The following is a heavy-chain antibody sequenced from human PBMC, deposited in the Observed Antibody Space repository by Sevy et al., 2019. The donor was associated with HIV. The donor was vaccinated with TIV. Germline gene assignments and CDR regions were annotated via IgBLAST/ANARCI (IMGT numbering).Heavy chain of an antibody. J-gene: IGHJ4*02. CDR2: ISAYSGNT. Sequence: ASVKVSCKASGYTFTIYGISWVRQAPEQGLEWMGWISAYSGNTNYAQNLQGRVTMTTDTSTTTAYMELRSLRFDDTAVYYYARTSSYGSGNYFDYWGQGTLVTVSS. D-gene: IGHD3-10*01. CDR3: ARTSSYGSGNYFDY. V-gene: IGHV1-18*01. CDR1: GYTFTIYG.